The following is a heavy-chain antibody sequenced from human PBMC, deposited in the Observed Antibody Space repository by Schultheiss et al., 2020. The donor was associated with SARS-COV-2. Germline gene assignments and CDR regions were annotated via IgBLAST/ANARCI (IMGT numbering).Heavy chain of an antibody. CDR2: ITYSGGRT. J-gene: IGHJ4*02. CDR1: GFTFSTYA. CDR3: AKGGHLDY. Sequence: GGSLRLSCAASGFTFSTYAMSWVRQAAGKGLEWVSNITYSGGRTDYADSVNGRFIISRDNSKNTLYLQMNSLRAEDSAVYYCAKGGHLDYWGQGTLVTVSS. D-gene: IGHD3-16*01. V-gene: IGHV3-23*01.